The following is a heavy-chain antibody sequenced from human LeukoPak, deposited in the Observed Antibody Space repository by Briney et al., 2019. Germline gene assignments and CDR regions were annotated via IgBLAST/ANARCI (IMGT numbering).Heavy chain of an antibody. CDR2: FDPEDGET. J-gene: IGHJ4*02. CDR1: GYTLTELS. D-gene: IGHD3-3*01. V-gene: IGHV1-24*01. CDR3: ATSIFGGYYFDY. Sequence: ASVKVSCKVSGYTLTELSMHWVRQAPGKGLEWMGGFDPEDGETIYAQKFQGRLTMTKDTSTDTAYMELSSLRSEDTAVYYCATSIFGGYYFDYWGQGTLVTVSS.